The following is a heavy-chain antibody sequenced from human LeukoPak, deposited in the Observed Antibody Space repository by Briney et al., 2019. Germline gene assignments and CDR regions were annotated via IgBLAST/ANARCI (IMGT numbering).Heavy chain of an antibody. CDR1: GFTFGSHA. D-gene: IGHD5-18*01. V-gene: IGHV3-23*01. J-gene: IGHJ4*02. Sequence: GGSLRLSCEASGFTFGSHAMYWVRQAPGKGLEWVAGIFGSGGSPHYADSVKGRFTISRDNSRNTVYLQINSLRAEDTAVYYCGKTTVGYSSGQKPAWPVDYWGQGALVTVSS. CDR2: IFGSGGSP. CDR3: GKTTVGYSSGQKPAWPVDY.